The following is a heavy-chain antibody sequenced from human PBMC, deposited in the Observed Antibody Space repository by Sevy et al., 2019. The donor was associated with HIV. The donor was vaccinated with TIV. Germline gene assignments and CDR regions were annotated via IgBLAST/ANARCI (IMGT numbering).Heavy chain of an antibody. D-gene: IGHD6-13*01. V-gene: IGHV1-8*03. CDR2: LNPSSSNT. CDR3: ARAAAGAYDAFDI. Sequence: ASVKVSCKASGYTFSVYDINWARQVTGQGLEWMGWLNPSSSNTGYAENFQGRVTFTMDSSTSTGYMEMSSLRSEDTAVYYCARAAAGAYDAFDIWGQGTLVTVSS. J-gene: IGHJ3*02. CDR1: GYTFSVYD.